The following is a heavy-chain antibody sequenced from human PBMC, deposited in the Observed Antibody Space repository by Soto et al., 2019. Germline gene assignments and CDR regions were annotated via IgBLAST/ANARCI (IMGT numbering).Heavy chain of an antibody. D-gene: IGHD1-26*01. J-gene: IGHJ4*02. Sequence: EVQLVESGGGLVQPGGSLKLSCAASGFTFSGSAMHWVRQASGKGLEWVGRIRSKANSYATAYAASVKGRSTISRDDSKNTAYLQMNSLKTEDTAVYYCTRLGGSYSWGQGTLVTVSS. CDR2: IRSKANSYAT. CDR3: TRLGGSYS. CDR1: GFTFSGSA. V-gene: IGHV3-73*02.